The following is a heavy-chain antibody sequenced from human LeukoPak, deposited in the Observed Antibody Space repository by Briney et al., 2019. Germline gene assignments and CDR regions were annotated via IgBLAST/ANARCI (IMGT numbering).Heavy chain of an antibody. CDR3: AEEGRSLQTY. J-gene: IGHJ4*02. V-gene: IGHV3-7*03. CDR1: GFTFSSYS. CDR2: IKEDGTET. D-gene: IGHD5-24*01. Sequence: GGSLRLSCAASGFTFSSYSMNWVRLAPGKGLEWVANIKEDGTETYYVDSVKGRFTISRDNAKNSLYLQMNSLRVEDTAVYYCAEEGRSLQTYWGQGTLVTVSS.